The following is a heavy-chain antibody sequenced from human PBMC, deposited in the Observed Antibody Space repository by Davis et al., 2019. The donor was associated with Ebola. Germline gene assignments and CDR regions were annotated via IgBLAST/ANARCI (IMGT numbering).Heavy chain of an antibody. D-gene: IGHD4-23*01. CDR1: GGSFSGYY. J-gene: IGHJ5*02. CDR2: INHSGST. V-gene: IGHV4-34*01. Sequence: SETLSLTCAVYGGSFSGYYWSWIRQPPGKGLEWIGEINHSGSTNYNPSLKSRVTISVDTSKNQFSLKLSSVTAADTAVYYCATPQTTVVTGWFDPWGQGTLVTVSS. CDR3: ATPQTTVVTGWFDP.